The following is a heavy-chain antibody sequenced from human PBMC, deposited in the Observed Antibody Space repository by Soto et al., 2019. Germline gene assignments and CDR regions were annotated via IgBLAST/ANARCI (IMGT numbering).Heavy chain of an antibody. D-gene: IGHD2-8*01. CDR1: GYPFTHYG. J-gene: IGHJ6*02. CDR3: ARPTNRGKYYYGMDV. V-gene: IGHV1-18*01. CDR2: ISPFNGNT. Sequence: ASVKVSCKTSGYPFTHYGVTWVRQAPGQGLEWMGWISPFNGNTNYGQTLQGRVTLTTDTSTSTVYMELRSLRSDDTAVYYCARPTNRGKYYYGMDVWGQGTTVTVSS.